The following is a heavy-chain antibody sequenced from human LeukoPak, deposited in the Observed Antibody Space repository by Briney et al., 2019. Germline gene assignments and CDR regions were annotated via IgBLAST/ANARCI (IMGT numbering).Heavy chain of an antibody. CDR1: GGSFSGYY. CDR2: INHSGST. J-gene: IGHJ5*02. D-gene: IGHD2-15*01. V-gene: IGHV4-34*01. Sequence: SETLSLTCAVYGGSFSGYYWSLIRQPPGKGLEWIGEINHSGSTNYNPSLKSRVTISVDTSKTQFSLKLSSVTAADTAVYYCARKDIVVVVATTSTSFDPWGQGTLVTVSS. CDR3: ARKDIVVVVATTSTSFDP.